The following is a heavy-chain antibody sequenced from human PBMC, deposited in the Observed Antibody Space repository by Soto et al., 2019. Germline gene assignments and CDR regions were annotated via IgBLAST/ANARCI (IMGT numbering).Heavy chain of an antibody. CDR1: GDSFSAYY. CDR3: ARESGGATATLDYYYFYMDV. V-gene: IGHV1-2*02. CDR2: INPNGGAT. D-gene: IGHD5-12*01. J-gene: IGHJ6*03. Sequence: QVQLVQSGAEVKKPGASVKVSCKTSGDSFSAYYLHWVRQAPGQGLEWLGWINPNGGATKYAQKFRGRVAMTRDTSIRTAYLELTSLRSDDTAIYYCARESGGATATLDYYYFYMDVWDKGTTVTVSS.